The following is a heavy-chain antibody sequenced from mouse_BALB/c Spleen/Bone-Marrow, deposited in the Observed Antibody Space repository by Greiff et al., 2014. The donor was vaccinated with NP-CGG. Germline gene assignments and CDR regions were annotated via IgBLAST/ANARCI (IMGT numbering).Heavy chain of an antibody. Sequence: EVQLVESGPGLVKPSQSLSLTCTVTGYSITSDYAWNWIRQFPGNKLEWMCYISYSGNTSYNPSLKSRISITRDTSKNQFFLQLNSVTTEDTATYYCARYDYDGVDYWGQGTTLTVSS. CDR3: ARYDYDGVDY. D-gene: IGHD2-4*01. J-gene: IGHJ2*01. V-gene: IGHV3-2*02. CDR1: GYSITSDYA. CDR2: ISYSGNT.